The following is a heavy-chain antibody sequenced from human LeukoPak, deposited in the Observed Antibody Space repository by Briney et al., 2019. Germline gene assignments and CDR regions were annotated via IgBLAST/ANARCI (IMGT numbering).Heavy chain of an antibody. V-gene: IGHV3-74*02. CDR2: ITGDGSST. D-gene: IGHD5-18*01. CDR3: ASGLRGYSY. CDR1: GFTFSSYW. J-gene: IGHJ4*02. Sequence: DVQLVESGGGLVHPGGSLRLSCAASGFTFSSYWMHWVRQAPGKGLGWVSCITGDGSSTSYADSVKGRLTISSDNAKNTLYMQMNSLRGEDTAVYYCASGLRGYSYWGQGTLVTVSS.